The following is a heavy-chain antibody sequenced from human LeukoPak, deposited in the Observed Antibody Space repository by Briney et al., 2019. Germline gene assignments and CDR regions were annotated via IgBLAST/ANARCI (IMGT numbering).Heavy chain of an antibody. Sequence: SETLSLTCTVSGGSISSSSYYWGWIRQPPGKGLEWIGSIYYSGSTYYNPSLKSRVTISVDTSKNQFSLKLSSVTAADTAVYYCARDSSSSWYIRVGMDGYYYYMDVWGKGTTVTISS. CDR1: GGSISSSSYY. CDR3: ARDSSSSWYIRVGMDGYYYYMDV. D-gene: IGHD6-13*01. J-gene: IGHJ6*03. V-gene: IGHV4-39*07. CDR2: IYYSGST.